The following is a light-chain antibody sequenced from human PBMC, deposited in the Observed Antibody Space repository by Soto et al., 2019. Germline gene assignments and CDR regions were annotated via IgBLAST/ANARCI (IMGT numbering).Light chain of an antibody. CDR2: SAS. V-gene: IGKV1-12*01. CDR1: QNIDNW. J-gene: IGKJ5*01. CDR3: QQCNSFPIT. Sequence: DIQMTQSPSSVSASVGDRVTITCRASQNIDNWLAWYQHKPVKAPHLLIYSASTLQSGVPSRFSGSGSGTDFTLTISSLQPEDFATYYGQQCNSFPITFGQGTRLEI.